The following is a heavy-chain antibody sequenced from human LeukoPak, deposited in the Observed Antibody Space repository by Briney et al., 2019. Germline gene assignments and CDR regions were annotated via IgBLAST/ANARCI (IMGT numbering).Heavy chain of an antibody. V-gene: IGHV3-48*03. CDR2: ISSSGSTK. CDR1: GFTFRSYE. Sequence: GGSLRLSCAASGFTFRSYEMNWVRQAPGKGLEWLSYISSSGSTKYYADSVKGRFTISRDNAKNTLYLQMNSLRAEDTAVYYCAKCILTGYYKGYMDVWGKGTTVTISS. D-gene: IGHD3-9*01. CDR3: AKCILTGYYKGYMDV. J-gene: IGHJ6*03.